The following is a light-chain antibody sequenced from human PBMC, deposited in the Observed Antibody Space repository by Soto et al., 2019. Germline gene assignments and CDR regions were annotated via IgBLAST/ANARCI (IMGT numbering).Light chain of an antibody. Sequence: DIQLTQSPSSLSASVGDRVTITCRASQTITTYLSWFQQKPGKAPKLLVYGASSLQSGVPSRFSGSGSGTEFTLTISSLQPEDFATYYCQQLYRYPITFGQGTRLEIK. J-gene: IGKJ5*01. CDR3: QQLYRYPIT. CDR1: QTITTY. CDR2: GAS. V-gene: IGKV1-17*01.